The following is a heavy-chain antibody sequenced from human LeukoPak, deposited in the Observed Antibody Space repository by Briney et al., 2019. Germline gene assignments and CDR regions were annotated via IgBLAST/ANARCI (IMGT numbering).Heavy chain of an antibody. J-gene: IGHJ5*02. CDR3: ARDFKKATEYYYEEMGWCYP. CDR1: GFTFSSYG. V-gene: IGHV3-33*01. CDR2: IRYDGSNK. D-gene: IGHD3-22*01. Sequence: GGSLRLSCAASGFTFSSYGMHWVRQAPGKGLEWVAVIRYDGSNKYYADSVKGRFTISRDNSKNTLYLQMNSRRAEDTAVYYCARDFKKATEYYYEEMGWCYPWGQGTLVTLSS.